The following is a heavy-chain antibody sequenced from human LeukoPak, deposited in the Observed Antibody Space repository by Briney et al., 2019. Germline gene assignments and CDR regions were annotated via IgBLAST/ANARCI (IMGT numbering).Heavy chain of an antibody. J-gene: IGHJ3*02. CDR1: GGSISSSNW. V-gene: IGHV4-4*02. CDR3: ARADTALAGAFDI. CDR2: IYHSGST. D-gene: IGHD5-18*01. Sequence: SETLSLTCAVSGGSISSSNWWSWVRQPPGKGLEWIGEIYHSGSTYYNPSLKSRVTISVDTSKNQFSLKLSSVTAADTAVYYCARADTALAGAFDIWGQGTMVTVSS.